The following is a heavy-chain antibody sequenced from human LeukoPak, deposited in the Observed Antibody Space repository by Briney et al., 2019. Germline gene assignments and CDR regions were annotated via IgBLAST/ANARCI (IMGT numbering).Heavy chain of an antibody. CDR2: IFGSGGST. D-gene: IGHD6-19*01. CDR1: GFTFTSYA. V-gene: IGHV3-23*01. J-gene: IGHJ4*02. Sequence: GGSLRLSCAASGFTFTSYAMYWVRQAPGKGLEWVSGIFGSGGSTHYADSVKGRFTISRDNSKNTVYLQMNSLRAEDTAVYYCAKTTTGYSSGRFPGWPVDYWGQGTLVTVSS. CDR3: AKTTTGYSSGRFPGWPVDY.